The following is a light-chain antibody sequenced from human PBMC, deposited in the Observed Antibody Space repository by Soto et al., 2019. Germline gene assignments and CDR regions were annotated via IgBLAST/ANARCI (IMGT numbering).Light chain of an antibody. CDR1: QSIDRY. J-gene: IGKJ2*01. V-gene: IGKV3-11*01. Sequence: EIVLTQSPATLSLSPGERATLSCRASQSIDRYLAWYQQKPGQAPRLLIYEASNRATGIPPRFSGSGSGTDFTLTISSLEPEDTATYYCQQYDHPPYTFGQGTKLEIK. CDR3: QQYDHPPYT. CDR2: EAS.